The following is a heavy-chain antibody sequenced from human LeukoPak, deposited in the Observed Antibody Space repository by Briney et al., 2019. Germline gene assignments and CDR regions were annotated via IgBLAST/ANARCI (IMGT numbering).Heavy chain of an antibody. CDR2: ISYDGSTK. CDR1: GFTFSNFG. D-gene: IGHD4-17*01. CDR3: AKFRRGPTSHDYGDLDY. V-gene: IGHV3-30*18. Sequence: PGRSLRLSCAASGFTFSNFGMHWVRQAPGKGLEWMAVISYDGSTKYYADSVKGRFTISRDNSKNTLYLQMDSLRAEDTAVYYCAKFRRGPTSHDYGDLDYWGQGTLVTVSS. J-gene: IGHJ4*02.